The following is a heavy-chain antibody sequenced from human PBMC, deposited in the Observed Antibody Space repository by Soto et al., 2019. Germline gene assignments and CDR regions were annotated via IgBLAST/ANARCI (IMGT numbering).Heavy chain of an antibody. CDR3: ARPTDTAMAHFDY. V-gene: IGHV4-34*01. Sequence: QVQLQQWGAGLLKPSETLSLTCAVYGGSFSGYYWSWIRQPPGKGLEWIGEINHSGSTNYNPSLKSRVTISVDTSKNQFSLKLSSVTAADTAVYYCARPTDTAMAHFDYWGQGTLFTVSS. D-gene: IGHD5-18*01. CDR2: INHSGST. CDR1: GGSFSGYY. J-gene: IGHJ4*02.